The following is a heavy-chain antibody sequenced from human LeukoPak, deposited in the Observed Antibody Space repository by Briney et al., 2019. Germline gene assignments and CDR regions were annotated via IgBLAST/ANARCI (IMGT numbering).Heavy chain of an antibody. D-gene: IGHD6-19*01. CDR1: GGTFSSYA. CDR3: ARFRGSGWYSFDL. CDR2: INPNSGGT. Sequence: GSSVKVSCKASGGTFSSYAISWVRQAPGQGLEWMGWINPNSGGTQYSQKFQGRVTLTRDTSITTGYMELSGLTSDDTAVYYCARFRGSGWYSFDLWGQGTLVTVSS. J-gene: IGHJ5*02. V-gene: IGHV1-2*02.